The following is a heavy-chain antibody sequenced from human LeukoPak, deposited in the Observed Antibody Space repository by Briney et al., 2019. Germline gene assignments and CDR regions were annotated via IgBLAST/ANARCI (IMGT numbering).Heavy chain of an antibody. Sequence: PGGSLRLSCAASGFTFSSYSMNWVRQAPGKGLEWVSSISTTTSYIYDADSVKGRFTISRDNAKNSLYLQMSSLTAEDTAVYYCARGPDYYDSNGYFDYWGQGTLVTVSS. CDR3: ARGPDYYDSNGYFDY. CDR2: ISTTTSYI. V-gene: IGHV3-21*01. CDR1: GFTFSSYS. D-gene: IGHD3-22*01. J-gene: IGHJ4*02.